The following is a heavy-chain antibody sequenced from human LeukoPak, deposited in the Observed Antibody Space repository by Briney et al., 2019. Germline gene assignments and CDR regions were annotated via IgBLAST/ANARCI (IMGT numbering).Heavy chain of an antibody. CDR3: ARGKIVVVPAAKGPFDY. Sequence: ASVKVSCKASGYTFTSYYMHWVRQAPGQGLEWMGWINPNSGGTNYAQKFQGRVTMTRDTSTSTVYMELSSLRSEDTAVYYCARGKIVVVPAAKGPFDYWGQGTLVTVSS. V-gene: IGHV1-46*03. CDR2: INPNSGGT. J-gene: IGHJ4*02. D-gene: IGHD2-2*01. CDR1: GYTFTSYY.